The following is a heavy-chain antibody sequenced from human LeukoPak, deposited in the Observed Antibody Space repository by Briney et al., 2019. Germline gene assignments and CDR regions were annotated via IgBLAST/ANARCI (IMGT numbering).Heavy chain of an antibody. CDR3: ARNTSGPDY. CDR1: GGSFSGYY. Sequence: SETLSLTSAVKGGSFSGYYWSWIRQPPGKGLEWIGEINHSGSTNYNPSLMSRVTISADTSKNQFSLKLSSVTAADTAVYYCARNTSGPDYWGQGTLVTVSS. V-gene: IGHV4-34*01. CDR2: INHSGST. J-gene: IGHJ4*02. D-gene: IGHD6-19*01.